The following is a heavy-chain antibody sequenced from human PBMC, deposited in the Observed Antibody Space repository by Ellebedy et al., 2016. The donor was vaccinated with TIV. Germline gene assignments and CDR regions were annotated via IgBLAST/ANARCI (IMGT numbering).Heavy chain of an antibody. CDR1: GYAFRIYW. CDR2: IDPSPSDSYI. CDR3: ARHELGSNAAFDY. Sequence: GESLKISXKASGYAFRIYWITWVRQMPGQGLECMGRIDPSPSDSYIDYSPSFQGHVTISVDKSITTAYLQWSSLKASDTAIYYCARHELGSNAAFDYWGQGTLVTVSS. V-gene: IGHV5-10-1*01. D-gene: IGHD7-27*01. J-gene: IGHJ4*02.